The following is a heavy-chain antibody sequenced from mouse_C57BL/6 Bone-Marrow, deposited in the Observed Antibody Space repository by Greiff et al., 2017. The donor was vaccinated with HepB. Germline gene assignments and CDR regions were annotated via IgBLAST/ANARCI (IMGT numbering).Heavy chain of an antibody. J-gene: IGHJ2*01. V-gene: IGHV5-17*01. Sequence: EVQLVESGGGLVKPGGSLKLSCAASGFTFSDYGMHWVRQAPEKGLEWVAYISSGSSTIYYADTVKGRFTISRDNAKNTLFLQMTSLRSEDTAMYYCARPPNYYGSSYPVYFDYWGQGTTLTVSS. D-gene: IGHD1-1*01. CDR3: ARPPNYYGSSYPVYFDY. CDR1: GFTFSDYG. CDR2: ISSGSSTI.